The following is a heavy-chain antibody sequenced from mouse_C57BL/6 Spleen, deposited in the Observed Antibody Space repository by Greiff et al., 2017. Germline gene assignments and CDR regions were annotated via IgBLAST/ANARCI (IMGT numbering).Heavy chain of an antibody. CDR2: IYPRSGNT. V-gene: IGHV1-81*01. CDR1: GYTFTSYG. CDR3: ARRANWDGGYFDV. D-gene: IGHD4-1*01. J-gene: IGHJ1*03. Sequence: VQLQQSGAELARPGASVKLSCKASGYTFTSYGISWVKQRTGQGLEWIGEIYPRSGNTYYNEKFKGKATLTADKSSSTAYMELRSLTSEDSAVYFCARRANWDGGYFDVWGTGTTVTVSS.